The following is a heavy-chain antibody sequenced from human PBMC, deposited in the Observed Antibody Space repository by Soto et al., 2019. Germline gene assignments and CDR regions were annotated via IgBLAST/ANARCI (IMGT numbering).Heavy chain of an antibody. CDR2: VYYSGST. D-gene: IGHD6-19*01. Sequence: PEPLSLTSSVSGGSISGSYGSWIRQSPGKGLEWLCYVYYSGSTNYSPSLRGRVSISVDTSKNEFSLRLSSVTAADTAVYFCARSVAVPGAHIDYWGQGTPVTVS. J-gene: IGHJ4*02. V-gene: IGHV4-59*01. CDR1: GGSISGSY. CDR3: ARSVAVPGAHIDY.